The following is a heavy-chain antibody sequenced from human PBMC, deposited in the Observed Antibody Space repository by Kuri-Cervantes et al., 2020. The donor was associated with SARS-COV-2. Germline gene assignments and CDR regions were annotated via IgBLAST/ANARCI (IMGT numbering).Heavy chain of an antibody. V-gene: IGHV4-38-2*01. CDR3: ARAPYTFGGAHLHFDY. D-gene: IGHD3-16*01. CDR1: GYSISSGYY. J-gene: IGHJ4*02. Sequence: SETLSLTCAVSGYSISSGYYWGWIRQPPEKGLEWIGSIYHSGSTYYNPSLKSRVTISVDTSKNQFSLKLSSVTAADTAVYYCARAPYTFGGAHLHFDYWGQGTLVTISS. CDR2: IYHSGST.